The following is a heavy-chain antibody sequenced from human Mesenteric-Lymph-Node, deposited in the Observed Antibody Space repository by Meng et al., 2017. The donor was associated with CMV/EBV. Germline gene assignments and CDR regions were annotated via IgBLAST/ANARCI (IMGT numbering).Heavy chain of an antibody. J-gene: IGHJ5*02. CDR1: GGSISTGGYY. CDR2: IYYRGSA. CDR3: AGDRVLGSGFDP. Sequence: VSGGSISTGGYYWSWIRQLPGNGLEWIGYIYYRGSAYSTPSLTTRVTISVDTSKNQFSLKLSSVTAANTAVYYCAGDRVLGSGFDPWGQGTLVTVSS. D-gene: IGHD3-3*02. V-gene: IGHV4-31*02.